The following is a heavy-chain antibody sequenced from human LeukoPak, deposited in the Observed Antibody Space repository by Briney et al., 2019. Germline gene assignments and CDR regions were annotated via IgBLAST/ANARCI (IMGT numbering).Heavy chain of an antibody. D-gene: IGHD3-22*01. V-gene: IGHV1-2*02. CDR2: INPNSGGT. CDR1: GYTFTGSY. J-gene: IGHJ6*03. Sequence: ASVKVSCKASGYTFTGSYMHWVRQAPGQGLEWMGWINPNSGGTNYAQKFQGRVTMTRDTSISTAYMELSRLTSDDTAVYFCARENYYDSSGYYYVYYYYMDVWGKGTTVTISS. CDR3: ARENYYDSSGYYYVYYYYMDV.